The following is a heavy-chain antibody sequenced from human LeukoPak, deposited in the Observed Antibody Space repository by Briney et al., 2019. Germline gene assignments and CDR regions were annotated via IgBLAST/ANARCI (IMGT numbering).Heavy chain of an antibody. CDR3: ARDSYGFDY. D-gene: IGHD3-10*01. J-gene: IGHJ4*02. CDR1: GFTFSSSY. CDR2: ISYDGSNK. Sequence: GGSLRLSCAASGFTFSSSYMGWVRQAPGKGLEWVAVISYDGSNKYYADSVKGRFTISRDNSKNTLYLQMNSLRAEDTAVYYCARDSYGFDYWGQGTLVTVSS. V-gene: IGHV3-30-3*01.